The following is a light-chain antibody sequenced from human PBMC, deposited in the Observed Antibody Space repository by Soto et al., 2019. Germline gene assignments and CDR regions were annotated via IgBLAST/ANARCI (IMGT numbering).Light chain of an antibody. Sequence: ETVMTQSPATLSVSPGERATLSCRASQGVSSNLAWYQQKPGQAPRLLIYSASTRATGIPARFSGSGSGTEFNLTLRNPQVEDFSVFYCQQYNNWPPITFGQGTKLEIK. V-gene: IGKV3-15*01. CDR3: QQYNNWPPIT. J-gene: IGKJ2*01. CDR2: SAS. CDR1: QGVSSN.